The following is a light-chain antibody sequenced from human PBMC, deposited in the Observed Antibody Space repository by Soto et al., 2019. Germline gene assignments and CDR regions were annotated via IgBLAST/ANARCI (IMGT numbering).Light chain of an antibody. V-gene: IGKV3-11*01. CDR1: QSVIRY. Sequence: EIVLTQSPATLSLSPGERATLSCRASQSVIRYLAWYQQRPGQAPRLLIYDSSNRATGVPARFSGSGSGTDFTLTISSLEPEDFAVYYCQQYGNSPWTFGQGTKVEIK. J-gene: IGKJ1*01. CDR3: QQYGNSPWT. CDR2: DSS.